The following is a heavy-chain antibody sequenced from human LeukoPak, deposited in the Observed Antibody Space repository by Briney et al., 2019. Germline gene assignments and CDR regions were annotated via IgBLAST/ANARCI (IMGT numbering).Heavy chain of an antibody. J-gene: IGHJ6*04. Sequence: GALRLSCAASGFTFSSYGMIWVRQAPGKGLEWVSYISSSGSTIYYADSVKGRFTISRDNAKNSLYLQMNSLRAEDTAVYYCAELGITMIGGVWGRGTTVTISS. CDR1: GFTFSSYG. CDR2: ISSSGSTI. D-gene: IGHD3-10*02. CDR3: AELGITMIGGV. V-gene: IGHV3-48*03.